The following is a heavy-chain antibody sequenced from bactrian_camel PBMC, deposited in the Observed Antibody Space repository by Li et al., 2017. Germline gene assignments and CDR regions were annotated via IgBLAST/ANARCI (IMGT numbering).Heavy chain of an antibody. Sequence: VQLVESGGGSVQAGGSLRLSCAASGFTFSSYLMSWVRQAPGKGLEWVSLVDSGGDITRYADSVKGRFTISRDNAKNTLYLQLNSLTREDSAMYYCTRDRGLAVPADSFDYWAQGTQVTVS. CDR3: TRDRGLAVPADSFDY. V-gene: IGHV3S1*01. CDR1: GFTFSSYL. D-gene: IGHD4*01. CDR2: VDSGGDIT. J-gene: IGHJ6*01.